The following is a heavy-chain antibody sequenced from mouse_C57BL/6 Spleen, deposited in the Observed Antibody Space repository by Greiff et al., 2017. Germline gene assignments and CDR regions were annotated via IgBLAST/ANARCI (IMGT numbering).Heavy chain of an antibody. CDR3: TTRDYGSSYRWYFDV. CDR1: GFNIKDDY. V-gene: IGHV14-4*01. CDR2: IDPESGDT. J-gene: IGHJ1*03. Sequence: VQLQQSGAELVRPGASVKLSCTASGFNIKDDYMHWVKQRPEQGLEWIGWIDPESGDTEYASKFQGKATITADTSSNTAYLQLSNLTSEDTAVYYCTTRDYGSSYRWYFDVWGTGTTVTVSS. D-gene: IGHD1-1*01.